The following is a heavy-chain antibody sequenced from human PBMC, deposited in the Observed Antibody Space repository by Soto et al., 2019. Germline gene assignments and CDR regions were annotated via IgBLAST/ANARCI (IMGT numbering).Heavy chain of an antibody. J-gene: IGHJ6*02. CDR2: ISTSNSYT. V-gene: IGHV3-11*05. CDR1: GFTFSDHY. CDR3: ARGHYGLDV. Sequence: QVQLVESGGGLVKPGESLRLSCAASGFTFSDHYMSWIRQAPGKGLEWVSYISTSNSYTNYADSVKGRFTVSRDNAKKSVFLHMNSLRAAETAVYYCARGHYGLDVWGQGTMVTVSS.